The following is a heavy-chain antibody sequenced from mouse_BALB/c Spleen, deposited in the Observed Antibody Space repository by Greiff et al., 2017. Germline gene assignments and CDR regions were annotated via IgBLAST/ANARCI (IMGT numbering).Heavy chain of an antibody. J-gene: IGHJ4*01. V-gene: IGHV9-1*02. CDR2: INTYTGEP. CDR1: GYTFTNYG. D-gene: IGHD1-1*01. CDR3: AREDYYGRRAMDY. Sequence: LVESGPELKKPGETVKISCKASGYTFTNYGMNWVKQAPGKGLKWMGWINTYTGEPTYADDFKGRFAFSLETSASTAYLQINNLKNEDMATYFCAREDYYGRRAMDYWGQGTSVTVSS.